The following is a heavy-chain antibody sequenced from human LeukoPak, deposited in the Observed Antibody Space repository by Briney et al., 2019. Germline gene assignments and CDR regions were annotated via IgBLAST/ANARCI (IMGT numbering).Heavy chain of an antibody. V-gene: IGHV3-7*03. CDR1: GFPFSSYW. CDR3: ARDGRYCSGGSCYQRGRYFDY. J-gene: IGHJ4*02. CDR2: IKQDGSKK. Sequence: PGGSLRLSCVASGFPFSSYWMTWVRQAPGKGLEWVANIKQDGSKKSYVDSVKGRFTISRDNAKNSLYLQMNSLRAEDSAVYYCARDGRYCSGGSCYQRGRYFDYWGQGTLVTVSS. D-gene: IGHD2-15*01.